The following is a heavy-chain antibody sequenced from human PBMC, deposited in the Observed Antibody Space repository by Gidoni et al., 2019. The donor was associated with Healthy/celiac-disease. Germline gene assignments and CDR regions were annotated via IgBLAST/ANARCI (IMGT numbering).Heavy chain of an antibody. CDR3: ARTYSGSYSGDY. CDR1: GGSISSYY. Sequence: VQLQESCPGLVKPSETLSLTCTVSGGSISSYYWSWIRQPPGKGLEWIGYIYYSGSTNYHPSRKSRVTISVDTSKNQFSLKLSSVTAADTAVYYCARTYSGSYSGDYWGQGTLVTVSS. CDR2: IYYSGST. V-gene: IGHV4-59*01. J-gene: IGHJ4*02. D-gene: IGHD1-26*01.